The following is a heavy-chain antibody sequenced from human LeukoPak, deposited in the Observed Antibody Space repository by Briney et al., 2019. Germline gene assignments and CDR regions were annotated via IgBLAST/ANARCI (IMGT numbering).Heavy chain of an antibody. CDR1: GFTLSDSA. CDR3: ATVGGSCSSSNCFAYFDS. CDR2: ITDNGVHT. V-gene: IGHV3-23*01. J-gene: IGHJ4*02. D-gene: IGHD2-2*01. Sequence: GGSLRLSCAASGFTLSDSAMTWVRQTPGKGLEWVAIITDNGVHTFYADSVRGRFTIARDTSPTTLFLQMNSLRADDTAVYYCATVGGSCSSSNCFAYFDSWGQGTRVTVSS.